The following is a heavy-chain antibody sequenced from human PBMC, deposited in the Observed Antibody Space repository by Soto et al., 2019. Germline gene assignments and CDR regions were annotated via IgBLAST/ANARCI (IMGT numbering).Heavy chain of an antibody. CDR2: IYYSGTT. V-gene: IGHV4-30-4*08. J-gene: IGHJ4*02. Sequence: SETLSLTCTVSGGSVSSANYYWSWIWLPTGKGLEWIGCIYYSGTTYYNPSLETRLTMSVDTSKNQFSLRLSSVTAAHTAVYYCSRGFKRYSSPPGPLEYWGQGTLVTVSS. CDR3: SRGFKRYSSPPGPLEY. D-gene: IGHD6-13*01. CDR1: GGSVSSANYY.